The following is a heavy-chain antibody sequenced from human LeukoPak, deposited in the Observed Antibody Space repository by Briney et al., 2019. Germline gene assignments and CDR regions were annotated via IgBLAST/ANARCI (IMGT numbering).Heavy chain of an antibody. CDR2: IYSDGTT. CDR3: ARLLDDGVAVFDY. Sequence: PGGSLRLSCAASGFPVSDNYMSWVRQAPGKGLEWVSIIYSDGTTYYADSVKGRFTISRDNSKNSLYLQMNSLRAEDTAVYYCARLLDDGVAVFDYWGQGTLVTVSS. D-gene: IGHD3-10*01. V-gene: IGHV3-66*04. J-gene: IGHJ4*02. CDR1: GFPVSDNY.